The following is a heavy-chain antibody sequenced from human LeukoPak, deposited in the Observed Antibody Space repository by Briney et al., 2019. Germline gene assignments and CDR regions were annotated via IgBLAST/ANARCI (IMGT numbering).Heavy chain of an antibody. J-gene: IGHJ6*02. Sequence: SETLSLTCAVYGGSFSDYHWSWIRQSQGTGLEWIGEINHSGSTNYNPSLKSRVTISVDPSKNQFSLKLSSVTAADTAVYYCARPGQLGSLFYGMDVWGQGTTVTVSS. CDR3: ARPGQLGSLFYGMDV. V-gene: IGHV4-34*01. D-gene: IGHD3-10*01. CDR1: GGSFSDYH. CDR2: INHSGST.